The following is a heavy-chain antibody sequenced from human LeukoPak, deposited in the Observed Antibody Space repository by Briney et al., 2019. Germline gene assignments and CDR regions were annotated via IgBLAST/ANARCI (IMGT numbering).Heavy chain of an antibody. J-gene: IGHJ3*02. Sequence: GRSLRLSCAASGFTFSSYGMHWVCQGPGKGLERVAVIWYDGSKEYYADSVKGRFSISRDNSKNTMYLQMNSLRGEYTAVYYCTRGVGHNPFFDIWGQGTTVTVSS. CDR2: IWYDGSKE. D-gene: IGHD1-14*01. V-gene: IGHV3-33*01. CDR1: GFTFSSYG. CDR3: TRGVGHNPFFDI.